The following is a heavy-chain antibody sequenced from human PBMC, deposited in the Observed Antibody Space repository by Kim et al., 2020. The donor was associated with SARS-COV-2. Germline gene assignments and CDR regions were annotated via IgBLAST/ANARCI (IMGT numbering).Heavy chain of an antibody. CDR2: ISGSDGNT. CDR3: AKLRSAVVLAAADS. D-gene: IGHD2-15*01. CDR1: GFTFSSYA. Sequence: GGSLRLSCAASGFTFSSYAMNWVRQAPGKGLEWVSGISGSDGNTYYADSVKGRFTISRDNSKNTLFLQMNSLRVEDTALYYCAKLRSAVVLAAADSWGQGTLVNVSS. J-gene: IGHJ4*02. V-gene: IGHV3-23*01.